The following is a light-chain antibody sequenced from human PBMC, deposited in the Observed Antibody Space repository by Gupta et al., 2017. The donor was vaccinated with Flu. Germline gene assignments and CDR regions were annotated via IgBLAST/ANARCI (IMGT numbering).Light chain of an antibody. J-gene: IGKJ1*01. Sequence: SLGERATINCKTIQPFLYSGDKREYLAWYQQRPGQPPKLLISGAFVRETGVPNRFSGRGSGTDFTLTISSRQAEDGAVYYCQQNYRIPETFGQGTKVEIK. CDR3: QQNYRIPET. V-gene: IGKV4-1*01. CDR2: GAF. CDR1: QPFLYSGDKREY.